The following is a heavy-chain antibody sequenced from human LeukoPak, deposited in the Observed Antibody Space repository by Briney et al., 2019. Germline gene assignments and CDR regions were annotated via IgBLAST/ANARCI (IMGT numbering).Heavy chain of an antibody. CDR1: GYTFTGYY. J-gene: IGHJ3*02. V-gene: IGHV1-2*02. D-gene: IGHD7-27*01. Sequence: ASVKVSCKASGYTFTGYYMHWVRQAPGQGLEWMGWINPNSGGTNYAQKFQGRVTMARDTSISTAYMELSRLRSDDTAVYYCARVTGDRRGHAFDIWGQGTMVTVSS. CDR2: INPNSGGT. CDR3: ARVTGDRRGHAFDI.